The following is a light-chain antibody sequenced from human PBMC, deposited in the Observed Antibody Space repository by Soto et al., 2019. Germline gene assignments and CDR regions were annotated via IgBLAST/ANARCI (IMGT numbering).Light chain of an antibody. V-gene: IGKV3-11*01. Sequence: EIVLTHSPATLSLSPGERATLSCRASQSVGSYLAWYQQKPGQAPRLLIYDAINSATGIPGRFSGSVSGTDFILTISSLEPEDFAVYYCQQRSNWPPLITFGPGTKVDI. CDR3: QQRSNWPPLIT. CDR1: QSVGSY. J-gene: IGKJ3*01. CDR2: DAI.